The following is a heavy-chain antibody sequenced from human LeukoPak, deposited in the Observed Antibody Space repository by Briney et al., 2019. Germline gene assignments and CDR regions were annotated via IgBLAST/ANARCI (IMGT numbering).Heavy chain of an antibody. CDR1: GFTVSSNY. D-gene: IGHD3-22*01. J-gene: IGHJ6*02. CDR3: ESEVIPYYYGMDV. Sequence: GGSLRLSCAASGFTVSSNYMSWVRQAPGKGLEWVSVIYSGGSTYYADSVKGRFTISRDNSKNTLYLQMNSLRAEDTAVYYCESEVIPYYYGMDVWGQGTTVTVYS. V-gene: IGHV3-53*01. CDR2: IYSGGST.